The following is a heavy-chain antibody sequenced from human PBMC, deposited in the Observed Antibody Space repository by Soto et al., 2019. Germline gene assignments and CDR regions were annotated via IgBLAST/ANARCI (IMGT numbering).Heavy chain of an antibody. D-gene: IGHD1-26*01. V-gene: IGHV4-30-4*01. J-gene: IGHJ5*02. CDR1: GGSISSGDYY. CDR3: ARDRLVPRGWFDP. Sequence: SETLSLTCTVSGGSISSGDYYWSWIRQPPGKGLEWIGYIYYSGSSYYNPSLKSRATISVDTSKNQFSLKLSSVTAADTAVYYCARDRLVPRGWFDPWGQGTLVTVSS. CDR2: IYYSGSS.